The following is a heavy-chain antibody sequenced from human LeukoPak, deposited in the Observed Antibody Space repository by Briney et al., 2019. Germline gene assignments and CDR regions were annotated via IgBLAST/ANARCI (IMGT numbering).Heavy chain of an antibody. CDR3: AKVPGPSYEGGAFDI. J-gene: IGHJ3*02. V-gene: IGHV4-30-2*01. Sequence: SETLSLTCAVSGGSISSGGYSWSWIRQPPGKGLEWIGYIYHSGSTYYNPSLKSRVTISVDRSKNQFSLKLSSVTAADTAVYYCAKVPGPSYEGGAFDIWGQGTMVTVSS. D-gene: IGHD2-15*01. CDR1: GGSISSGGYS. CDR2: IYHSGST.